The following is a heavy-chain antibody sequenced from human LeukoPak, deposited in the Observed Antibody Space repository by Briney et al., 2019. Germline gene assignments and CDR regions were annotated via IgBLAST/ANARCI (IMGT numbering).Heavy chain of an antibody. CDR2: INHSGST. V-gene: IGHV4-39*07. Sequence: PSETLSLTCTVSGGSISSSSYYWGWIRQPPGKGLEWIGEINHSGSTNYNPSLKSRVTISVDTSKNQFSLKLSSVTAADTAVYYCAREIVVVPAAPHNWFDPWGQGTLVTVSS. D-gene: IGHD2-2*01. J-gene: IGHJ5*02. CDR3: AREIVVVPAAPHNWFDP. CDR1: GGSISSSSYY.